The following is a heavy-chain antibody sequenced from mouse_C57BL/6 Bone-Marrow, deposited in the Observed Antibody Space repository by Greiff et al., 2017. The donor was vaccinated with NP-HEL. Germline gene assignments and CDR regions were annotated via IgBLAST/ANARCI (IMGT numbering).Heavy chain of an antibody. D-gene: IGHD1-1*01. Sequence: QVQLKQSGAELVRPGASVTLSCKASGYTFTDYEMHWVKQTPVHGLEWIGAIDPETGGTAYNQKFKGKAILTADKSSSTAYMELRSLTSEDSAVYYCTRKLRAYFDVWGTGTTVTVSS. CDR3: TRKLRAYFDV. CDR1: GYTFTDYE. V-gene: IGHV1-15*01. CDR2: IDPETGGT. J-gene: IGHJ1*03.